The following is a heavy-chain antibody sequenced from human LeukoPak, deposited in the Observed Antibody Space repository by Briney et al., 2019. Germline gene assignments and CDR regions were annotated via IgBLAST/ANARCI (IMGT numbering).Heavy chain of an antibody. CDR2: ISAYNGNT. CDR3: ARLDYYDSSGYYGQNYYYGMDV. J-gene: IGHJ6*02. Sequence: ASVKVSCKASGYTFTSYGISWVRQAPGQGLEWMGWISAYNGNTNYAQKPQGRVTMTTDTSTSTAYMELRSLRSDDTAVYYCARLDYYDSSGYYGQNYYYGMDVWGQGTTVTVSS. D-gene: IGHD3-22*01. CDR1: GYTFTSYG. V-gene: IGHV1-18*01.